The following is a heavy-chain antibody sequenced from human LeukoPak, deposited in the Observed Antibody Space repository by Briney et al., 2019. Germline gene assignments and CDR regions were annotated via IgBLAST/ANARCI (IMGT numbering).Heavy chain of an antibody. V-gene: IGHV3-53*01. CDR3: ARGVEPLAANTLAY. D-gene: IGHD1-14*01. J-gene: IGHJ4*02. CDR2: LYSDGNT. Sequence: GGSLRLSCAASGFTVITNDMTSVRQAPGKGLEWVSVLYSDGNTKYADSVQGRFTISRDNSKNNLYLEMNSLSPDDTAVYYCARGVEPLAANTLAYWGQGTLVPVSS. CDR1: GFTVITND.